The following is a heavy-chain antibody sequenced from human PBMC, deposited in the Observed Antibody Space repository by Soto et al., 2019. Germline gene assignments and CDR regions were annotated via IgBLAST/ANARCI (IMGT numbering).Heavy chain of an antibody. D-gene: IGHD1-1*01. Sequence: EVQLLESGGGLFKPGGSLRLSCEASGFTFSAYALGWVRRPPGKGLEWVSTIHGGGGATHYADSVKGRFTISRDDSKNTLYAQMNSLRAEDTAVYYCAKFEGHPLEYWYLDFWGRGTLVTVSS. CDR2: IHGGGGAT. CDR3: AKFEGHPLEYWYLDF. J-gene: IGHJ2*01. CDR1: GFTFSAYA. V-gene: IGHV3-23*01.